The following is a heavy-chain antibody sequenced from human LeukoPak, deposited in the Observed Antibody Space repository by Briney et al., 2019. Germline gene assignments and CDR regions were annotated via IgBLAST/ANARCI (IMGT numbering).Heavy chain of an antibody. J-gene: IGHJ6*03. Sequence: GRSLRLSCAASGFTFSSYGMHWVRQAPGKGLEWVAVISYDGSNKYYADSVKGRFTISRDNSKNTLYLQINSLRAEDTAVYYCAKDNSGWYPTERAYYMDVWGKGTTVTVSS. CDR1: GFTFSSYG. CDR2: ISYDGSNK. V-gene: IGHV3-30*18. CDR3: AKDNSGWYPTERAYYMDV. D-gene: IGHD6-19*01.